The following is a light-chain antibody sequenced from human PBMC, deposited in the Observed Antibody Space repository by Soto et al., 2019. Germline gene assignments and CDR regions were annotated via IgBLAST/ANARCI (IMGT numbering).Light chain of an antibody. CDR2: DVS. V-gene: IGLV2-14*01. CDR1: SSDVGGYNY. Sequence: QPVLTQPASVSGFPGQSISISCTGTSSDVGGYNYVSWYQQHPGKAPKLMIYDVSNRPSGVSNRFSGSKSGNTASLTISGLQAEDEADYYCSSYTSSSTLVFGTGTKVTVL. J-gene: IGLJ1*01. CDR3: SSYTSSSTLV.